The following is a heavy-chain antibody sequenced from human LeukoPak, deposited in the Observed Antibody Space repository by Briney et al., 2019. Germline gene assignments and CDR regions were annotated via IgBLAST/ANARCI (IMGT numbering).Heavy chain of an antibody. D-gene: IGHD1-1*01. CDR3: ARDLATDWNVRSYFDY. Sequence: GASVKVSCKASGYTFTSYGISWVRQAPGQGLEWMGWISAYNGNTNYAQKLQGRVTTTTDTSTSTAYMELRSLRSDDTAVYYCARDLATDWNVRSYFDYWGQGTLVTISS. CDR1: GYTFTSYG. J-gene: IGHJ4*02. V-gene: IGHV1-18*01. CDR2: ISAYNGNT.